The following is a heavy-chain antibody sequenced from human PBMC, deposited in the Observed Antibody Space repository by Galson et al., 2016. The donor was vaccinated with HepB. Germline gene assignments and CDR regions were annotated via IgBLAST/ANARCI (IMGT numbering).Heavy chain of an antibody. J-gene: IGHJ4*02. CDR1: GYTFSLYG. Sequence: SVKVSCKASGYTFSLYGVSWVRQAPGQGLEWMGWISGSTGDTKFAQNFHDRVTLTRDTSTTTAYMELRSLRYDDTATLYCARVESTGLPGLWGQGTLVIVSS. V-gene: IGHV1-18*04. D-gene: IGHD2-8*02. CDR3: ARVESTGLPGL. CDR2: ISGSTGDT.